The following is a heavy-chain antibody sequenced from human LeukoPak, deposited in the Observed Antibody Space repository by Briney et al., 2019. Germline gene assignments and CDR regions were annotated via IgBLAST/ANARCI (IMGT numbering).Heavy chain of an antibody. J-gene: IGHJ4*02. CDR2: IYPGDSHT. D-gene: IGHD3-10*01. CDR1: GYSFTSNS. Sequence: GESLKISCKASGYSFTSNSIGWVRQMPGKGLEWMGIIYPGDSHTRYSPSFQGQVTVSADKSISTAYLQWSSLKASDTAMYYCARTYYFGSGSSYNPAYWGQGTLVTVSS. CDR3: ARTYYFGSGSSYNPAY. V-gene: IGHV5-51*01.